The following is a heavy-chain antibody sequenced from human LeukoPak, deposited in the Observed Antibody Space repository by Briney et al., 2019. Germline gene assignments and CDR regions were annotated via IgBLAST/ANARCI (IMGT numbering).Heavy chain of an antibody. CDR3: ARVRSAYRYSSSWYFFTF. V-gene: IGHV1-8*01. Sequence: GASVKVSCKASGYTFTSYDINWVRQATGQGLEWVGWMNPNSGNTGYAQKFQGRVTMTRNTSISTAYMELSSLRSEDTAVYYCARVRSAYRYSSSWYFFTFWGQGTLVTVSS. J-gene: IGHJ4*02. CDR1: GYTFTSYD. CDR2: MNPNSGNT. D-gene: IGHD6-13*01.